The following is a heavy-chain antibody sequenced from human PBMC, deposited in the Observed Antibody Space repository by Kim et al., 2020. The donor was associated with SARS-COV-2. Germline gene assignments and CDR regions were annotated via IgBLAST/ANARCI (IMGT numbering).Heavy chain of an antibody. D-gene: IGHD6-13*01. CDR2: ISGDGSGT. Sequence: GGSLRLSCAASGFSFSGYWMHWVRQAPGKGLVWVSRISGDGSGTVYADSVKGRFNISRDNAKNTLYLQMSSLRADDAAVYFCVRSAAAFDYWGQGTPVTVSS. J-gene: IGHJ4*02. V-gene: IGHV3-74*01. CDR1: GFSFSGYW. CDR3: VRSAAAFDY.